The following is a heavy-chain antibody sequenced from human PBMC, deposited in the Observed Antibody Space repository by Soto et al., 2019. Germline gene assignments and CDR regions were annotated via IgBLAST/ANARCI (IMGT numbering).Heavy chain of an antibody. CDR2: INHTGGT. CDR1: GGSVNGYY. CDR3: ATRITVFGLLIPPFDP. V-gene: IGHV4-34*02. J-gene: IGHJ5*02. D-gene: IGHD3-3*01. Sequence: QVHLQQWGAGLLKPSETLSLTCAVYGGSVNGYYWNWIRQPPGKGLEWIGEINHTGGTHYNPSLKSRVAMSVDTAKDQFSLRLSSVTAADTAIYYCATRITVFGLLIPPFDPWGQGTQVTVSS.